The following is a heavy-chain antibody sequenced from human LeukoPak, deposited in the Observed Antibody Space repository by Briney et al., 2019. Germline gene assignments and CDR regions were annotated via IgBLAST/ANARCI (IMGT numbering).Heavy chain of an antibody. CDR2: IGSSSSYI. CDR3: ARDLRREPQYYFDY. V-gene: IGHV3-21*01. J-gene: IGHJ4*02. Sequence: PGGSLRLSCAASGFTFSSYSTNWVRQAPGKGLEWVSSIGSSSSYIYYADSVKGRFTISRDNAKNSLYLQMNSLRAEDTAVYYCARDLRREPQYYFDYWGQGTLVTVSS. CDR1: GFTFSSYS. D-gene: IGHD1-26*01.